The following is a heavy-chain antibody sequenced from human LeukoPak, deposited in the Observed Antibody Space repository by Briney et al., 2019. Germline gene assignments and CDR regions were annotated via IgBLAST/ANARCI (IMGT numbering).Heavy chain of an antibody. J-gene: IGHJ6*03. CDR3: ARRWNYGRNYYIDV. Sequence: PSETLSLTCAVYGGSFSNYYWSWIRQSPGKGLEWIGEINDSGTINYNPSLMSSVTISVDKSNNQFSLKLSPVTAADTAVYYCARRWNYGRNYYIDVWDKGATVSVSS. CDR2: INDSGTI. D-gene: IGHD1-7*01. CDR1: GGSFSNYY. V-gene: IGHV4-34*01.